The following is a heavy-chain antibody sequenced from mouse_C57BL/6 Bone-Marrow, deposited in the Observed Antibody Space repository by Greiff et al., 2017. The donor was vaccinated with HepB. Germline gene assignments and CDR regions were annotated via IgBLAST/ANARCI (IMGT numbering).Heavy chain of an antibody. CDR3: ARYGSSGDWYCDV. CDR2: IDPSDSYT. J-gene: IGHJ1*03. CDR1: GYTFTSYW. D-gene: IGHD1-1*01. Sequence: QVQLQQPGAELVMPGASVKLSCKASGYTFTSYWMHWVKQRPGQGLEWIGEIDPSDSYTNYNQKFKGKSTLTVDKSSSTAYMQLSSLTSEDSAVYYCARYGSSGDWYCDVWGTGTTVTVSS. V-gene: IGHV1-69*01.